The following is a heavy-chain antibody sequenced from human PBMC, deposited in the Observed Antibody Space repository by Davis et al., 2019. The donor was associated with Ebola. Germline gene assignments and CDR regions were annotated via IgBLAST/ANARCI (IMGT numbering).Heavy chain of an antibody. V-gene: IGHV1-2*04. CDR2: INPNSGGT. Sequence: AASVKVSCKASGYTFTGYYMHWVRQAPGQGLEWMGWINPNSGGTNYAQKFQGWVTMTRDTSISTAYMELSRLRSDDTAVYYCARGGDGYNRDFDYWGQGTLVTVSS. J-gene: IGHJ4*02. D-gene: IGHD5-24*01. CDR3: ARGGDGYNRDFDY. CDR1: GYTFTGYY.